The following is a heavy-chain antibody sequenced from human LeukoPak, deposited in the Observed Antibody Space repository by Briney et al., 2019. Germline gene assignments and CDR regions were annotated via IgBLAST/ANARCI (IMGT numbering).Heavy chain of an antibody. CDR1: GFTFSSYT. CDR3: AKDGGLWVSAHWGDS. D-gene: IGHD7-27*01. Sequence: GGSLRLSCAASGFTFSSYTMSWVRQAPGKGLEWVSIITTSDGNTYYADSVKGRFTVSRDNSKNTLYLQINSLRAEDTAVYYCAKDGGLWVSAHWGDSWGRGTLVTVSS. J-gene: IGHJ4*02. V-gene: IGHV3-23*01. CDR2: ITTSDGNT.